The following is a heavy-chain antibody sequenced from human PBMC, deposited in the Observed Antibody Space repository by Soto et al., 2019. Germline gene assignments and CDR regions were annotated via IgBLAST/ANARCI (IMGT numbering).Heavy chain of an antibody. CDR2: TYYRSTWSY. D-gene: IGHD2-8*01. CDR1: GDSVSTNSAT. J-gene: IGHJ5*01. CDR3: ARLIGNSWLDS. Sequence: QVQLQQSGPGLVKPSQTLSLTCAISGDSVSTNSATWDWIRQSPSRGLEWLGRTYYRSTWSYDYAASVKGRITINPDTSNNQLSLHLNSVTPDDTAVYYCARLIGNSWLDSWGQGTLVAVSS. V-gene: IGHV6-1*01.